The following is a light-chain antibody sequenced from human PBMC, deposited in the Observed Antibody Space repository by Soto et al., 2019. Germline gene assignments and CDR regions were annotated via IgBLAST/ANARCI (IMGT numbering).Light chain of an antibody. J-gene: IGKJ1*01. CDR3: QQYGSSGT. V-gene: IGKV3-20*01. CDR2: GAS. CDR1: QSVSSSY. Sequence: IVLTQSPGTRSLSPGEGATLSCRASQSVSSSYLAWYQQKPGQAPRLLIYGASNRATGIPDRFSGSGSGTDFTLTISRLEPEDFAVYYCQQYGSSGTFGQGTKVDIK.